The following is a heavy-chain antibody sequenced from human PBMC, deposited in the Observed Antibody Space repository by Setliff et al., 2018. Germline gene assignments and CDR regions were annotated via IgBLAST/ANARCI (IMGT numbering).Heavy chain of an antibody. D-gene: IGHD3-22*01. Sequence: GESLKISCAASGFTFSTYWMSWVRQTPGKGPEWVANIKQDGSDIKYVDSVKGRFTISRDNAKNSLYLQMNNLRAEDTAVYHCARGARLYETDHHYYGWLDPWGQGTLVTVSS. V-gene: IGHV3-7*01. CDR3: ARGARLYETDHHYYGWLDP. J-gene: IGHJ5*02. CDR2: IKQDGSDI. CDR1: GFTFSTYW.